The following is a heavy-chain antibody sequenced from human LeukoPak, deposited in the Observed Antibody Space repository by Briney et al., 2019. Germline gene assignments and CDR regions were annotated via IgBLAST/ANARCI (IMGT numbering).Heavy chain of an antibody. J-gene: IGHJ4*02. CDR2: IYYSGST. CDR1: GGSISSSSYY. V-gene: IGHV4-39*07. CDR3: ARDAYYDFWSGLLDY. Sequence: SETLSLTCTVSGGSISSSSYYWGWIRQPPGKGLEWIGIIYYSGSTYYNPSLKSRVTISVDTSKNQFSLKLSSVTAADTAVYYCARDAYYDFWSGLLDYWGQGTLVTVSS. D-gene: IGHD3-3*01.